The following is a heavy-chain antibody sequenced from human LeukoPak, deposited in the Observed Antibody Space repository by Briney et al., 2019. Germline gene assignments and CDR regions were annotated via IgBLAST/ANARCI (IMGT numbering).Heavy chain of an antibody. CDR1: GFTFSNFE. J-gene: IGHJ4*02. D-gene: IGHD2-2*01. CDR3: ARDRDCSGSSCYQPDYFDY. V-gene: IGHV3-48*03. Sequence: PGGSLRLSCAASGFTFSNFEMNWVRQAPGKGLEWVSYINTGGNTLYYADSVRRRFSISRDNAKNSLYLQVNNLRAEDTAVYYCARDRDCSGSSCYQPDYFDYWGQGTLVAVSS. CDR2: INTGGNTL.